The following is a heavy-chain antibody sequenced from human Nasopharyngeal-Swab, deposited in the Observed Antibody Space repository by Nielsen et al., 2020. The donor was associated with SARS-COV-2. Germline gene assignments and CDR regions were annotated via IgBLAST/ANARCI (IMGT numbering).Heavy chain of an antibody. J-gene: IGHJ3*02. Sequence: VRQAPGKGLEWVSAISGSGGSTYYADSVKGRFTISRDNSKNTLYLQMNSLRAEDTAVYYCAKLSPYYYGSRSSHDAFDIWGQGTMVTVSS. CDR3: AKLSPYYYGSRSSHDAFDI. V-gene: IGHV3-23*01. D-gene: IGHD3-10*01. CDR2: ISGSGGST.